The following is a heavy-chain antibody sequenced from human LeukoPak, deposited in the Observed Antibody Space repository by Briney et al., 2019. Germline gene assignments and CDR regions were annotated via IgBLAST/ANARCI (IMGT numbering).Heavy chain of an antibody. CDR2: ISYDGSNK. J-gene: IGHJ4*02. CDR1: GFTLSSYA. Sequence: GGSLRLSCAASGFTLSSYAMHWVRQAPGKGLEWVAVISYDGSNKYYADSVKGRFTISRDNSKNTLYLQMNSLRAEDTAVYYCARDRLVRGTDPDYWGQGTLVTVSS. D-gene: IGHD3-10*01. CDR3: ARDRLVRGTDPDY. V-gene: IGHV3-30*04.